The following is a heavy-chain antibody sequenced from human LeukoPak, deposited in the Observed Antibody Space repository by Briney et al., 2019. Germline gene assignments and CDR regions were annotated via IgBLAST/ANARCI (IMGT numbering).Heavy chain of an antibody. Sequence: PGGSLRLSCAASGFTFSASAMHWVRQAPGRRLEWIGRIRGEANSFATTYAAAVKGRCTISRDDSKNTAYLQMNTLKAEDTAVYYCVRHGYYSRSGNFIDDWGQGTRVIVSS. CDR2: IRGEANSFAT. V-gene: IGHV3-73*01. J-gene: IGHJ4*02. CDR3: VRHGYYSRSGNFIDD. D-gene: IGHD4-11*01. CDR1: GFTFSASA.